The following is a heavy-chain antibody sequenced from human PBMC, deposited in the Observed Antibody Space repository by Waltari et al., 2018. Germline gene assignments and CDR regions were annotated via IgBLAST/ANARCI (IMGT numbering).Heavy chain of an antibody. Sequence: QVQLEQSGAEMVKPGASVRVSCTASGYSFRRSDLSWVRQAPGQGLEWMGWMNTNSGNTGYAEKFQGRVTITRNTSINTAYMDLSGLRSEDTAVYYCARGSGDLDIWGQGTMVTVSS. D-gene: IGHD2-21*01. CDR1: GYSFRRSD. CDR2: MNTNSGNT. J-gene: IGHJ3*02. CDR3: ARGSGDLDI. V-gene: IGHV1-8*03.